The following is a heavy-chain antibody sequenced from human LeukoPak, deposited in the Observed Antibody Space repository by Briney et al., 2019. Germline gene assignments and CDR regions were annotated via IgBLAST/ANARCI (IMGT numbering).Heavy chain of an antibody. J-gene: IGHJ4*02. V-gene: IGHV3-30*18. Sequence: GGSVRLSCAACGFIFRSYAMQWVRQAPGRGLEWVAVISSDGYSNFYSNSLRGRFTISRDNSKNTVYLQMNTLKGEDTAVYYCAKDGGAAGTFDYWGQGTLVTVSS. CDR1: GFIFRSYA. CDR2: ISSDGYSN. CDR3: AKDGGAAGTFDY. D-gene: IGHD6-13*01.